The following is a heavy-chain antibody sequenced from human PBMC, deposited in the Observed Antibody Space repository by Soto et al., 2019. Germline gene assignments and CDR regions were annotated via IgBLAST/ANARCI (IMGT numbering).Heavy chain of an antibody. V-gene: IGHV3-74*01. Sequence: EVQLVESGGGLVQPGKALRLSCAASGFTFSKYWMHWVRQVPGKGPVWVSYISGDGTTTDYADSVKGRFTISRDNAKNTLYLQMDSLRVEDKAVYYCAIQDCTNDVCLEAAVTVGGALEYWGQGAQVTVTS. CDR1: GFTFSKYW. CDR2: ISGDGTTT. J-gene: IGHJ4*02. D-gene: IGHD2-8*01. CDR3: AIQDCTNDVCLEAAVTVGGALEY.